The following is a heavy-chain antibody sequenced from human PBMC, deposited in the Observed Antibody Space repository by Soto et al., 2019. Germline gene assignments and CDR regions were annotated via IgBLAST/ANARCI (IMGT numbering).Heavy chain of an antibody. D-gene: IGHD1-26*01. V-gene: IGHV3-33*01. CDR2: IWYDGSNK. J-gene: IGHJ4*02. Sequence: QVQLVESGGGVVQPGRSLRLSCAASGFTFSSYGMHWVRQAPGKGLEWVAVIWYDGSNKYYADSVKGRFTISRDNSKNTLYLQMNSLRAEDMAVYYCARDYRYYFDYWGQGTLVTVSS. CDR1: GFTFSSYG. CDR3: ARDYRYYFDY.